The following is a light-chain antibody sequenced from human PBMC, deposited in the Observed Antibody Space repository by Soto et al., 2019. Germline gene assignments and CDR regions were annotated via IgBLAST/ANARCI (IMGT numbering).Light chain of an antibody. Sequence: EILMTQSPAILSVSPGERATLSCRASQSVSSNLAWYQQKPGQAPSILMYGASTRASGIPARFSGSGSGTEFTLTISSLQSEDFAVYYCQQYDNWPPVTFGGGTKVEIK. V-gene: IGKV3-15*01. CDR3: QQYDNWPPVT. CDR2: GAS. J-gene: IGKJ4*01. CDR1: QSVSSN.